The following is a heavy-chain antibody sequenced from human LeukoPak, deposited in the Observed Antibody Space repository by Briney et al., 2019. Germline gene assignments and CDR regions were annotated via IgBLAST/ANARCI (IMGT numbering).Heavy chain of an antibody. CDR1: GGPISSGGYY. CDR2: IYYSGST. V-gene: IGHV4-31*03. Sequence: PSQTLSLTCTVSGGPISSGGYYWSWIRQHPGKGLEWIGYIYYSGSTYYNPPLKSRVTISVDTSKNQFSLKLSSVTAADTAVYYCARYGDYGDLPPYYFDYWGQGTLVTVSS. CDR3: ARYGDYGDLPPYYFDY. J-gene: IGHJ4*02. D-gene: IGHD4-17*01.